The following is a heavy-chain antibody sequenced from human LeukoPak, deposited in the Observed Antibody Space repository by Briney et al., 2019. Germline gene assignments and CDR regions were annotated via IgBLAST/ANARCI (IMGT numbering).Heavy chain of an antibody. Sequence: RPGGSLRLSCAASGLTVSSNYMSWVRQAPGKGLEWVSLIYSGGGGSTYYADSVKGRFTISRDNSKNTLYLQMNSLRAEDTAVYYCARDPFEPYYDFWSGYYMWDYWGQGTLVTVSS. J-gene: IGHJ4*02. CDR2: IYSGGGGST. CDR3: ARDPFEPYYDFWSGYYMWDY. CDR1: GLTVSSNY. V-gene: IGHV3-66*01. D-gene: IGHD3-3*01.